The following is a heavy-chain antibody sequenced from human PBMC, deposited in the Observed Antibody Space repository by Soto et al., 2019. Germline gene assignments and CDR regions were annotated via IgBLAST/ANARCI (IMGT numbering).Heavy chain of an antibody. D-gene: IGHD3-3*01. J-gene: IGHJ6*02. Sequence: ASVKVSCKASGYTFTSYYMHWVRQAPGQGLEWMGIINPSGGSTSYAQKFQGRVTMTRDTSTSTVYMELSSLRSEDTAVYYCARGSFLEWLHCYHGMDVWGQGTTVTVSS. CDR1: GYTFTSYY. CDR3: ARGSFLEWLHCYHGMDV. CDR2: INPSGGST. V-gene: IGHV1-46*01.